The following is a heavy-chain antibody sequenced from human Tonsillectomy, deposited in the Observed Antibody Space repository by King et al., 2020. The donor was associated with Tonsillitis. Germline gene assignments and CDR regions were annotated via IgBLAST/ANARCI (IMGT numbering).Heavy chain of an antibody. CDR3: ARWDGFFDI. V-gene: IGHV3-33*08. J-gene: IGHJ3*02. D-gene: IGHD5-24*01. Sequence: VQLVESGGGVVQPGRSLRLSCAASGFTFSSYGMHWVRQAAGKGLEWVAVIWYDGSNKYYADSVKGRFTISRDNSKNTLYLQMNSLRAEDTAVYYCARWDGFFDIWGQGTMVTVSS. CDR2: IWYDGSNK. CDR1: GFTFSSYG.